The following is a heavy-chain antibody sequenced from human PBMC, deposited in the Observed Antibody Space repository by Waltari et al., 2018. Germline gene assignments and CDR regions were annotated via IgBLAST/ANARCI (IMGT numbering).Heavy chain of an antibody. D-gene: IGHD1-26*01. V-gene: IGHV1-2*02. CDR3: ARDPGPLVGAPDY. CDR2: INPKKGDK. CDR1: GYRFTDYH. Sequence: QVQLVQSGTEVKKPGASVKVSCQASGYRFTDYHLHWVRQTPGQGLEGLVWINPKKGDKSYAQNLLGRVTMTRDTSINTVYMDLSGLRSDDTAVFYCARDPGPLVGAPDYWGQGTLVTVSS. J-gene: IGHJ4*02.